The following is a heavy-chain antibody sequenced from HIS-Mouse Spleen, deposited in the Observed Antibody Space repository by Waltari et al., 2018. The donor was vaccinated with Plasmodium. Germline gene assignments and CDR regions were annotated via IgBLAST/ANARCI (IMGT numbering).Heavy chain of an antibody. CDR3: ARRGGSYYYFDY. Sequence: QLQLQESGPGLVKPSETLSLTCTVSGGSISSSSYYWGWIRQPPGKGLEWIGSTYYSGSTYYNPSLKSRVTISGDTSKNQFSLKLSSVTAADTAVYYCARRGGSYYYFDYWGQGTLVTVSS. CDR2: TYYSGST. J-gene: IGHJ4*02. CDR1: GGSISSSSYY. V-gene: IGHV4-39*01. D-gene: IGHD1-26*01.